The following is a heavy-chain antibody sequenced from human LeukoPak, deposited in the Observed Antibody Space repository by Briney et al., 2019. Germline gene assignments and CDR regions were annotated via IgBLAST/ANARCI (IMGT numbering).Heavy chain of an antibody. V-gene: IGHV1-69*13. D-gene: IGHD2-2*01. CDR2: IIPIFGTA. Sequence: SVKVSCKASGGTLSSYAISWVRQAPGQGLGWMGGIIPIFGTANYAQKFQGRVTITADESTSTAYMELSSLRSEDTAVYYCARMYCSSTSCSRSRVVPPYFDYWGQGTLVTVSS. J-gene: IGHJ4*02. CDR1: GGTLSSYA. CDR3: ARMYCSSTSCSRSRVVPPYFDY.